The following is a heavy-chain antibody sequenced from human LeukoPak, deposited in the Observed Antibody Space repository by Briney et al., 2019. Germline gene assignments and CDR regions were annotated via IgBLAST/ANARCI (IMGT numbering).Heavy chain of an antibody. Sequence: ASVKVSCKASGYTFTSYYMHWVRQAPGQGLEWMGIINPSGGSTSYAQKFQSRVTMTRDTSTSTVYMELSSLRSEDTAVYYCALLGIAAAGTSTNWGQGTLVTVSS. CDR1: GYTFTSYY. V-gene: IGHV1-46*01. CDR2: INPSGGST. D-gene: IGHD6-13*01. CDR3: ALLGIAAAGTSTN. J-gene: IGHJ4*02.